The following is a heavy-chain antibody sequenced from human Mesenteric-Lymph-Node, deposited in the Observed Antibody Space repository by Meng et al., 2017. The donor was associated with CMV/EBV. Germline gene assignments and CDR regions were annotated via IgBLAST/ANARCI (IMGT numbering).Heavy chain of an antibody. V-gene: IGHV4-59*01. D-gene: IGHD7-27*01. CDR3: GRDNWGSIDY. CDR2: MSYSGST. Sequence: HVQRQESGPGLVTPSETLSLTCTVSGGSFSSYPWSRIRQPPGKGLEWVGYMSYSGSTNYNPSLKSRITMSLDTSKNQFSLELSSVTAADTAVYYCGRDNWGSIDYWGQGTLVTVSS. J-gene: IGHJ4*02. CDR1: GGSFSSYP.